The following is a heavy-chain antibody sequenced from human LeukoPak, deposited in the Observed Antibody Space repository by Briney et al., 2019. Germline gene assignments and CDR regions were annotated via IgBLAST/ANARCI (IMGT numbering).Heavy chain of an antibody. Sequence: ASVKVSCKASGGTFSSYAISWVRQAPGQGLEWMGRIIPIFGTANYAQKFQGRVTITADKSTSTAYMELSSLRSEDTAVYYCASETPIMLTCYYKNHYCYMDVWGKGTTVTVSS. V-gene: IGHV1-69*06. J-gene: IGHJ6*03. CDR3: ASETPIMLTCYYKNHYCYMDV. CDR1: GGTFSSYA. D-gene: IGHD3-9*01. CDR2: IIPIFGTA.